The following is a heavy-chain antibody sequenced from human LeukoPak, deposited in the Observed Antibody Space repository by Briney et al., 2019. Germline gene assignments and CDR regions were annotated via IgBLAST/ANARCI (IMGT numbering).Heavy chain of an antibody. J-gene: IGHJ5*02. V-gene: IGHV3-11*01. CDR3: VRGGFYWFDP. D-gene: IGHD1-26*01. Sequence: PGGSLKLSCAASGFTLIDNYTTWIRQAPGKGLEWVSFISNRGDTIYYADSVKGRFSISRDNAKNSLYLQMNDLRVDDTPVYYCVRGGFYWFDPWGQGTLVTVSS. CDR1: GFTLIDNY. CDR2: ISNRGDTI.